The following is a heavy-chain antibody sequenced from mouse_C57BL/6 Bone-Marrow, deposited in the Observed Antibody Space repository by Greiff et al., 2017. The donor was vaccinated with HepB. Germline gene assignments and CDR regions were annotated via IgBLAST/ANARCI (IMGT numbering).Heavy chain of an antibody. V-gene: IGHV1-81*01. Sequence: QVQLKESGAELARPGASVKLSCKASGYTFTSYGISWVKQRTGQGLEWIGEIYPRSGNTYYNEKFKGKATLTADKSSSTAYMELRSLTSEDSAVYFCARSGRKLRLGYYFDYWGQGTTLTVSS. CDR1: GYTFTSYG. CDR2: IYPRSGNT. CDR3: ARSGRKLRLGYYFDY. D-gene: IGHD3-2*02. J-gene: IGHJ2*01.